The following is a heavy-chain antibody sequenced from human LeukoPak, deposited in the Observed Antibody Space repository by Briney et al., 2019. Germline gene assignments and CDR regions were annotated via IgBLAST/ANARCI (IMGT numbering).Heavy chain of an antibody. V-gene: IGHV7-4-1*02. D-gene: IGHD3-22*01. CDR2: INTNTGNP. J-gene: IGHJ4*02. CDR1: GYTFTSYA. CDR3: ARGLLAPHYDSSGSDY. Sequence: GASVKVSCKASGYTFTSYAMNWVRQAPGQRLEWMGWINTNTGNPTYAQGFTGRFVFSLDTSVSTAYLQISSLKAEDTAVYYCARGLLAPHYDSSGSDYWGQGTLVTVSS.